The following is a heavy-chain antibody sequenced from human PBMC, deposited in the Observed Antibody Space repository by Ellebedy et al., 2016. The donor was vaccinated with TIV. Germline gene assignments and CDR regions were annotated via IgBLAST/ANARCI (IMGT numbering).Heavy chain of an antibody. CDR1: GYTFTGYY. J-gene: IGHJ3*02. Sequence: ASVKVSXXASGYTFTGYYMHWVRQAPGQGLEWMGWINPNSGGTNYAQKFQGWVTMTRDTSISTAYMELSRLRSDDTAVYYCARGGIGSGSHDAFDIWGQGTMVTVSS. CDR3: ARGGIGSGSHDAFDI. D-gene: IGHD1-26*01. CDR2: INPNSGGT. V-gene: IGHV1-2*04.